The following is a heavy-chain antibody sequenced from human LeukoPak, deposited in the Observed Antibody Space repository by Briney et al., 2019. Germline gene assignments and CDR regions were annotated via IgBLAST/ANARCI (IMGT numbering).Heavy chain of an antibody. CDR2: ISSSSSTI. Sequence: GGSLRLSCAASGFTFSSYSMNWVRQAPGKGLEWVSYISSSSSTIYYADSVKGRFTISRDNAKNSLYLQMNSLRAEDTAVYYCAKDVAHTDLVTDYWGQGTLVTVSS. CDR3: AKDVAHTDLVTDY. V-gene: IGHV3-48*01. J-gene: IGHJ4*02. CDR1: GFTFSSYS. D-gene: IGHD3-16*02.